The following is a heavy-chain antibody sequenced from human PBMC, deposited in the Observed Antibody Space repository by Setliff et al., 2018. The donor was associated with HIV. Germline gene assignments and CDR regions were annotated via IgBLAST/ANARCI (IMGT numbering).Heavy chain of an antibody. CDR1: GGSINSTSYY. D-gene: IGHD6-13*01. Sequence: SETLSLTCTVSGGSINSTSYYWGWIRQPPGNGLEWIGSIYHTGSTYYKPSLKSRVTISVDTSKNQFSLRLSSVAAADTAVYYCARVSCSSWYSIPRYYYYSMDVWGNGTTVTVSS. V-gene: IGHV4-39*01. CDR2: IYHTGST. J-gene: IGHJ6*03. CDR3: ARVSCSSWYSIPRYYYYSMDV.